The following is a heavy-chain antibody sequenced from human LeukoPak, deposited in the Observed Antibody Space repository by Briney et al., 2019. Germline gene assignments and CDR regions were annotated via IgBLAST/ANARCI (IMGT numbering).Heavy chain of an antibody. D-gene: IGHD3-3*01. CDR1: GFTFSSYA. J-gene: IGHJ4*02. CDR2: ISGSGGST. Sequence: GGSLGLSCAASGFTFSSYAMSWVRQAPGKGLEWVSAISGSGGSTYYADSVKGRFTISRDNSKNTLYLQMNSLRAEDTAVYYCAKAGALRFLEWFRVWGQGTLVTVSS. CDR3: AKAGALRFLEWFRV. V-gene: IGHV3-23*01.